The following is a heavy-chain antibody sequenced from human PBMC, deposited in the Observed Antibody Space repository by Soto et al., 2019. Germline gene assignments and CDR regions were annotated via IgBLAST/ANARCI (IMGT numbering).Heavy chain of an antibody. D-gene: IGHD3-10*01. J-gene: IGHJ5*02. Sequence: ETLSLTCTVSGGSISSYYWSWIRQPPGKGLEWIGYIYYSGSTNYNPSLKSRVTISVDTSKNQFSLKLSSVTAADTAVYYCAGNMVRGVIVLWWFDPWGQGTLVTVSS. V-gene: IGHV4-59*01. CDR3: AGNMVRGVIVLWWFDP. CDR1: GGSISSYY. CDR2: IYYSGST.